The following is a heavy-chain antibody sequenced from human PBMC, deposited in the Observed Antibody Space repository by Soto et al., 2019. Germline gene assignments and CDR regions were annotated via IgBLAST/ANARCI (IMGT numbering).Heavy chain of an antibody. CDR3: ARDGVMGSY. CDR2: IRQDGSER. V-gene: IGHV3-7*03. D-gene: IGHD2-8*01. J-gene: IGHJ4*02. Sequence: GGSLRLSCAASGFTFSSYWMNWVRQAPGKGLEWVANIRQDGSERNYVDSVKGRFTISRDNAKNSLFLQTNSLRAEDTAVYYCARDGVMGSYWGQGTLVTVSS. CDR1: GFTFSSYW.